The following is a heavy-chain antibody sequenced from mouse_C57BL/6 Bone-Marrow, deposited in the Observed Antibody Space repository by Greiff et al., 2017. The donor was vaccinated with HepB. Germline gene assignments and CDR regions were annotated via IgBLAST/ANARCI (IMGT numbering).Heavy chain of an antibody. V-gene: IGHV1-52*01. CDR3: ARIHDGYYAMDY. D-gene: IGHD2-3*01. CDR1: GYTFTSYW. CDR2: IDPSDSET. Sequence: QVQLQQPGAELVRPGSSVKLSCKASGYTFTSYWMHRVKQRPIQGLEWIGNIDPSDSETHYNQKFKDKATLTVDKSSSTAYMQLSSLTSEDSAVYYCARIHDGYYAMDYWGQGTSVTVSS. J-gene: IGHJ4*01.